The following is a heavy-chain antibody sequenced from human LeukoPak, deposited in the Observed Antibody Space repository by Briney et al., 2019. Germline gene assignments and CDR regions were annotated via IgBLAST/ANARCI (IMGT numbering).Heavy chain of an antibody. CDR1: GFTFSSHA. CDR2: ISGSGGST. Sequence: PGGSLRLSCAASGFTFSSHAMSWVRQAPGKGLEWVSAISGSGGSTYYADSMKGRFTISRDNSKNTLYLQMNSLRAEDTAVYYCARATRYYFDYWGQGTLVTVSS. CDR3: ARATRYYFDY. V-gene: IGHV3-23*01. J-gene: IGHJ4*02.